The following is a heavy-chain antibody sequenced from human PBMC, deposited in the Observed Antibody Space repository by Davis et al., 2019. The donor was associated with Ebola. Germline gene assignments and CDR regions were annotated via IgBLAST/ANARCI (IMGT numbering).Heavy chain of an antibody. J-gene: IGHJ2*01. Sequence: AASVKVSCKASGGTFGNNFVATWVRQAPGQGLEWMGGIIPIFGTANYAQKFQGRVTITADKSTSTAYMELSSLISEDTAVYYCASTSGSYRRTLSWGDFDLWGRGTLVTVSS. D-gene: IGHD1-26*01. CDR3: ASTSGSYRRTLSWGDFDL. V-gene: IGHV1-69*06. CDR2: IIPIFGTA. CDR1: GGTFGNNF.